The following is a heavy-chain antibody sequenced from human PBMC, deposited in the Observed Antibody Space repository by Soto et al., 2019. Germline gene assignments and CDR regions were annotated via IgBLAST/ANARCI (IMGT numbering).Heavy chain of an antibody. J-gene: IGHJ5*02. D-gene: IGHD6-13*01. CDR3: GRRSSTWSCNWFGP. V-gene: IGHV1-2*04. Sequence: QGLEWMGWINPNSGGTNYAQKFQGWVTMTRDTSISTAYMELSRLRSDDTAVYYCGRRSSTWSCNWFGPWGQGTLGSLSS. CDR2: INPNSGGT.